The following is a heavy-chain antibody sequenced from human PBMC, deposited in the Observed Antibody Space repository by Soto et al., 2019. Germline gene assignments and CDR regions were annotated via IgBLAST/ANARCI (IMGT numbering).Heavy chain of an antibody. J-gene: IGHJ3*02. CDR2: IYPGDSDT. V-gene: IGHV5-51*01. Sequence: PGESLKISCKGSGYSFTSYWIGWVRQMPGKGLEWMGIIYPGDSDTRYSPSFQGQVTISADKSISTAYLQWSSLKASDTAMYYCARRLVTAISHDAFDIWGQGTMVTVSS. CDR3: ARRLVTAISHDAFDI. CDR1: GYSFTSYW. D-gene: IGHD2-21*02.